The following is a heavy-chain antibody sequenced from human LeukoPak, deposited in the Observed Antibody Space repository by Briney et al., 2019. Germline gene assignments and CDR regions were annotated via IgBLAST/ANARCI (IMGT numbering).Heavy chain of an antibody. J-gene: IGHJ3*02. V-gene: IGHV4-39*01. Sequence: SETLSLTCTVSGGSISSSSYYWGWIRQPPGKGLEWIGSIYYSGSTCYNPSLKSRVTISVDTSKNQFSLKLSSVTAADTAVYYCARHVLGAFDIWGQGTMVTVSS. CDR2: IYYSGST. D-gene: IGHD4/OR15-4a*01. CDR1: GGSISSSSYY. CDR3: ARHVLGAFDI.